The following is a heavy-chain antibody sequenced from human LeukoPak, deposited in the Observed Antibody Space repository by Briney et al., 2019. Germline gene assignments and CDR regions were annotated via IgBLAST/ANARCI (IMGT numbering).Heavy chain of an antibody. J-gene: IGHJ3*02. CDR3: ARDLSSGYVSSAFDI. D-gene: IGHD3-22*01. Sequence: GASVKVSCKASGYDFTSYAMHWVRQAPGQRLEWMGWINAGNGNTKYSQKFQGRVTITRDTSASTAYMELSSLRSEDTAVYYCARDLSSGYVSSAFDIWGQGTMVTVSS. V-gene: IGHV1-3*01. CDR2: INAGNGNT. CDR1: GYDFTSYA.